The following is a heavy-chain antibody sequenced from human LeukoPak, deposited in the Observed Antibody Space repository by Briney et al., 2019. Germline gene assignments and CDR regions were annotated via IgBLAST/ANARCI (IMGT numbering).Heavy chain of an antibody. CDR3: AREWLGPLEWSDMYYFDY. V-gene: IGHV1-46*01. CDR1: GYTFTSYY. CDR2: INPSGGST. Sequence: GASVKVSCKASGYTFTSYYMHWVRQAPGQGLEWMGIINPSGGSTSYAQKFQGRVTMTRDTSTSTVYMELSSLRSEDTAVYYCAREWLGPLEWSDMYYFDYWGQGTLVTVSS. D-gene: IGHD3-3*01. J-gene: IGHJ4*02.